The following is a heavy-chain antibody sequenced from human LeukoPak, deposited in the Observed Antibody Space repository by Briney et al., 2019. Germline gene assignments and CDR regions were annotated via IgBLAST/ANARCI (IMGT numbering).Heavy chain of an antibody. CDR1: GFTFSNAW. V-gene: IGHV3-15*01. CDR2: IKSKTDGGTT. J-gene: IGHJ4*02. Sequence: GGSLRLSCAASGFTFSNAWMSWVRQAPGKGLEWVGRIKSKTDGGTTDYAAPVKGRFTISRDGSKNTVYLQMNSLKTEDTALYYCTTTYHYDSSGYSSYYWGQGTLVTVSS. CDR3: TTTYHYDSSGYSSYY. D-gene: IGHD3-22*01.